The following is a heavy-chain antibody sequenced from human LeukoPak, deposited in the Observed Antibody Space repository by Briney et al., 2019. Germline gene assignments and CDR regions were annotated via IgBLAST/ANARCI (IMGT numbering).Heavy chain of an antibody. CDR2: INPNSGGT. J-gene: IGHJ4*02. V-gene: IGHV1-2*02. CDR1: GYTFTGYY. Sequence: ASVKVSCKASGYTFTGYYMHWVRQAPGQGLEWMGWINPNSGGTNYAQKFQGRVTMTRDTSISTAYMELSRLRSDDTAVYYCARDGENVLRYFDWLSTIHFDYWGQGTLVTVSS. D-gene: IGHD3-9*01. CDR3: ARDGENVLRYFDWLSTIHFDY.